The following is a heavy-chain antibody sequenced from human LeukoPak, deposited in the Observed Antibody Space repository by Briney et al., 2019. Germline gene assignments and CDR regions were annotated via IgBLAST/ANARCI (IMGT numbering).Heavy chain of an antibody. Sequence: ASVKVSCKVSGYTFTDYYMHWVQQAPGKGLEWMGLVDPEDGETIYAEKFQGRVTITADTSTDTAYMELSSLRSEDTAVYYCATAPVVGAVIYSDYWGQGTLVTVSS. D-gene: IGHD1-26*01. V-gene: IGHV1-69-2*01. J-gene: IGHJ4*02. CDR1: GYTFTDYY. CDR2: VDPEDGET. CDR3: ATAPVVGAVIYSDY.